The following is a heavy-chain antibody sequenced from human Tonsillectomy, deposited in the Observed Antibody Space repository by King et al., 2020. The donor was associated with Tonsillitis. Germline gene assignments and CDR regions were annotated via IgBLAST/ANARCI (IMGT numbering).Heavy chain of an antibody. CDR3: SRTPGLTFCGGDCYPPTLFDY. V-gene: IGHV4-59*02. J-gene: IGHJ4*02. Sequence: VQLQESGPGLVKPSETLSLICTVSGDSVSSYYWSWIRQSPGMGLEWIGCIYHSGSTTYNPSLKNRVTISVDTSQNQFSLRLSSVSAADAAVYFCSRTPGLTFCGGDCYPPTLFDYWGQGALSPSPQ. CDR1: GDSVSSYY. CDR2: IYHSGST. D-gene: IGHD2-21*02.